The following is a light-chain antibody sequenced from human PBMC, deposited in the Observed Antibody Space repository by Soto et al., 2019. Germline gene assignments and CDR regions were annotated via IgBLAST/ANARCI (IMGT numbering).Light chain of an antibody. V-gene: IGKV1-33*01. CDR2: DAS. J-gene: IGKJ4*01. CDR3: QQYDDLLS. CDR1: QDIGNY. Sequence: DIQMTQSPSSLSASVGDRVTITCRASQDIGNYLKWYQQKPGKPPKLLIYDASDLATGVPTRFXXXXXXXXXXXXXXSLQPEDFADYYCQQYDDLLSFGGGT.